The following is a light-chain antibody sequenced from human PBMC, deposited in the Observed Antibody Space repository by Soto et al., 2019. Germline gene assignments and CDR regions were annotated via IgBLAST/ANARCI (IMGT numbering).Light chain of an antibody. CDR1: QTISNY. Sequence: DIQMTQSPSSLSASVGDRVTITCRASQTISNYLNWYQQKPGKAPNLLIYAASSLQSGVPSRFSGSGSGTDFTLTISRLQREDFATYYCQQSYSTPRTFGQGTKVEMK. J-gene: IGKJ1*01. V-gene: IGKV1-39*01. CDR2: AAS. CDR3: QQSYSTPRT.